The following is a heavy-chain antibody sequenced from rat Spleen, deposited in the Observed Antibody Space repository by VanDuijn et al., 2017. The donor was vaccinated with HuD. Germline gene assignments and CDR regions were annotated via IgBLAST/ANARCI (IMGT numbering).Heavy chain of an antibody. Sequence: EVQLQESGPGLVKPSQSLSLTCSVTDYSITSNYWDWIRKFPGNKMEWIGHISYSGSTSYNPSLKSRISITRDTSKNQFFLQLNSVTTEDTATYYCARSADGSKGYWYFDFWGPGTMVTVSS. CDR3: ARSADGSKGYWYFDF. CDR1: DYSITSNY. J-gene: IGHJ1*01. D-gene: IGHD1-12*03. V-gene: IGHV3-1*01. CDR2: ISYSGST.